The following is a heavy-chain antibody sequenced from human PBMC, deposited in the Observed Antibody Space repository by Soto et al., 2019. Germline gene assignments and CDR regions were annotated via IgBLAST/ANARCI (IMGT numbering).Heavy chain of an antibody. CDR2: INPGGGST. D-gene: IGHD6-6*01. V-gene: IGHV1-46*01. J-gene: IGHJ6*02. CDR1: GYTFTSYY. Sequence: ASVKVSCKASGYTFTSYYMHWVRQAPGQGLEWMGLINPGGGSTSYAQKFQGRVTMTRDTSTSTVYMEVSSLRSEDTAVYYCASPFEYSSSRYYGMDVWGQGTTVTVSS. CDR3: ASPFEYSSSRYYGMDV.